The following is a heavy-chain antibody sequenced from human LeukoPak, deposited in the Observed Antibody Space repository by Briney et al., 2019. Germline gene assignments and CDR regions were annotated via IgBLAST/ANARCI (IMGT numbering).Heavy chain of an antibody. J-gene: IGHJ4*02. CDR1: GFTVSSNS. Sequence: GGSLRLSCTVSGFTVSSNSMSWVRQAPGKGLEWVSFIYSDNTHYSDSVKGRFTISRDNSKKTLFLQMKSLRAEDTAVYYCAKSGRDGYNFVYYFDYWGQGTLVTVSS. V-gene: IGHV3-53*01. CDR3: AKSGRDGYNFVYYFDY. CDR2: IYSDNT. D-gene: IGHD5-24*01.